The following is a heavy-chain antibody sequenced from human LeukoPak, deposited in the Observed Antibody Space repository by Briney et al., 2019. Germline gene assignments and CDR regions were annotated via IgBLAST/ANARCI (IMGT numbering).Heavy chain of an antibody. Sequence: ASVKVSCKASGYTFTSYDINWVRQATGQGLEWMGWMNPNSGNTGYAQKFQGGVTMTRNTSISTAYMELSSLRSEDTAVYYCARGSGGYCSGGSCSADNWFDPWGQGTLVTVSS. CDR1: GYTFTSYD. D-gene: IGHD2-15*01. V-gene: IGHV1-8*01. CDR3: ARGSGGYCSGGSCSADNWFDP. J-gene: IGHJ5*02. CDR2: MNPNSGNT.